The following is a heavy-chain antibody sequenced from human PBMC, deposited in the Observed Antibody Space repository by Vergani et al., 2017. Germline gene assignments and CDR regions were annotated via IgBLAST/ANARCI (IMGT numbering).Heavy chain of an antibody. D-gene: IGHD2/OR15-2a*01. Sequence: EVHLLESGGGQVEAGGSLRLSCVASGFTFSNSAMSWVRQTPGKGLEWVSAISGHGDRTYYADSVKGRFTISRDNSKNTVYLQMNSLKAEDRATYYCAREERSNTSPFVGDWGQGTLVT. CDR3: AREERSNTSPFVGD. CDR1: GFTFSNSA. V-gene: IGHV3-23*01. J-gene: IGHJ4*02. CDR2: ISGHGDRT.